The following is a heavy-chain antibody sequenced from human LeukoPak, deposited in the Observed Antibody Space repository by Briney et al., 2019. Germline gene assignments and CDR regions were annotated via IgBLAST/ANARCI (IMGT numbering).Heavy chain of an antibody. CDR3: ARYYDSSGYLRGWFDP. V-gene: IGHV4-59*01. Sequence: SETLSLTCTVSGGSISSYYWSWIRQPPGKGLEWIGYIYYSGSTNYNPSLKSRVTISVDTSKNQFSLKLSSVTAADTAVYYCARYYDSSGYLRGWFDPWGQGTLVTASS. J-gene: IGHJ5*02. CDR2: IYYSGST. D-gene: IGHD3-22*01. CDR1: GGSISSYY.